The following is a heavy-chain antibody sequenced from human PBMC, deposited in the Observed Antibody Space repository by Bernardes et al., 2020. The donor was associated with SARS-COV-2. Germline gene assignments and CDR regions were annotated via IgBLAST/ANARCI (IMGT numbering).Heavy chain of an antibody. CDR1: GFTVSNNQ. CDR2: IFYGGAT. V-gene: IGHV3-53*01. Sequence: GGALRRSCAVSGFTVSNNQVGWGRQAPGEGVECVSGIFYGGATYYRNSARGRFTISRDNYKNTVLLEMNSPRAEDTAVYYCASLRKGYSYSFVDYWGQGTLVTVSS. CDR3: ASLRKGYSYSFVDY. J-gene: IGHJ4*02. D-gene: IGHD5-18*01.